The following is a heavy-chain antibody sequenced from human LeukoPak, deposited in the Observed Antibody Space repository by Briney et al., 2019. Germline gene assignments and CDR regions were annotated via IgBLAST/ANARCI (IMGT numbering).Heavy chain of an antibody. J-gene: IGHJ4*02. V-gene: IGHV3-53*01. Sequence: GSLRIPFAASGFNVNTNQISWVPQAPGKGLEWVSVIYSGGTTYYADSVKGRFTISRDISKNTLSLQMNSLRAEDTAVYYCARGRRDGYNLGYWGQGTLVAVSS. CDR3: ARGRRDGYNLGY. D-gene: IGHD5-24*01. CDR1: GFNVNTNQ. CDR2: IYSGGTT.